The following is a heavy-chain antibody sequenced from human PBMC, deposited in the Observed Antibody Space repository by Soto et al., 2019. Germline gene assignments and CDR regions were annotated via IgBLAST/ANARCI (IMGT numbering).Heavy chain of an antibody. CDR3: ARGYDFWSGSLYGMDV. D-gene: IGHD3-3*01. CDR1: GFTFSSYA. J-gene: IGHJ6*02. Sequence: ESGGGVVQPGRSLRLSCAASGFTFSSYAMHWVRQAPGKGLEWVAVISYDGSNKYYADSVKGRFTISRDNSKNTLYLQMNSLRAEDTAVYYCARGYDFWSGSLYGMDVWGQGTTVTVSS. V-gene: IGHV3-30-3*01. CDR2: ISYDGSNK.